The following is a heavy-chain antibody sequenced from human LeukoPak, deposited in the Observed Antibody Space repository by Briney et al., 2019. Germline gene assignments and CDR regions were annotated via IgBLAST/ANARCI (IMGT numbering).Heavy chain of an antibody. V-gene: IGHV3-23*01. J-gene: IGHJ4*02. D-gene: IGHD3-22*01. Sequence: GGSLRLSCAASGFTFSSYGMSWVRQAPGKGLEWVSAISGSGGSTYYADSVKGRFTISRDNSKNTLYLQMNSLRAADTAVYYCARDRLGSGYYLIFDYWGQGTLVTVSS. CDR1: GFTFSSYG. CDR3: ARDRLGSGYYLIFDY. CDR2: ISGSGGST.